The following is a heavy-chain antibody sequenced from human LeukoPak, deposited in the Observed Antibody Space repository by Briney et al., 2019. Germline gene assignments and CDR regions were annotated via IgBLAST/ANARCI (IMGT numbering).Heavy chain of an antibody. CDR3: ARQESRDGYQGAFDI. CDR2: IYPGDSDT. D-gene: IGHD5-24*01. J-gene: IGHJ3*02. Sequence: GESLKISCKGSGYSFTSYWIAWVRQMPGKGLKWMGIIYPGDSDTRYSPSFQGQVTISADKSISTAYLQWNSLKASDTAIYYCARQESRDGYQGAFDIWGQGTMVTVSS. CDR1: GYSFTSYW. V-gene: IGHV5-51*01.